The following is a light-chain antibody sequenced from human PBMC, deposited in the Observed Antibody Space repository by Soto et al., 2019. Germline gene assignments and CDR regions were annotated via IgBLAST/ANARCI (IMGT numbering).Light chain of an antibody. Sequence: QSVLTQPSSVSGSPGQSVTISCIGTNSDVGGYNFVSWYQQHPGKAPKLMIYEVSSRPSGVSNRFSGSKSGNTASLTISGLQPEDEADYYCSSYTTSSTVVFGTGTKLTVL. CDR1: NSDVGGYNF. J-gene: IGLJ1*01. V-gene: IGLV2-14*03. CDR3: SSYTTSSTVV. CDR2: EVS.